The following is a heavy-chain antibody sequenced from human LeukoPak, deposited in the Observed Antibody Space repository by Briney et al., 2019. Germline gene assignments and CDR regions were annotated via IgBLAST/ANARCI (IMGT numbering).Heavy chain of an antibody. CDR1: GVPFSGYY. CDR2: INHSGST. D-gene: IGHD3-22*01. Sequence: PSETLSLTCAVYGVPFSGYYWSWMRQPPGKGLEWIGEINHSGSTNSNPALKSRVTISVDTSKNQFSLKLRSVSAADTAVYYCARFTVIVGWGVDYWGQGTLVTVSS. CDR3: ARFTVIVGWGVDY. J-gene: IGHJ4*02. V-gene: IGHV4-34*01.